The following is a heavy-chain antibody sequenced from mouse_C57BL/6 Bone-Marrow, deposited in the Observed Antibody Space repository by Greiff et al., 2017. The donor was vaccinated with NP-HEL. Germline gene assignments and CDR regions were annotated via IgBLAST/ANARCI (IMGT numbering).Heavy chain of an antibody. D-gene: IGHD2-4*01. CDR3: ARATYYDYDGAMDY. CDR2: INPNNGGT. J-gene: IGHJ4*01. CDR1: GYTFTDYY. V-gene: IGHV1-26*01. Sequence: VQLQQSGPELVKPGASVKISCKASGYTFTDYYVNWVKQSHGKSLEWIGDINPNNGGTSYNQKFKGKATLTVDKSSSTAYMELRSPTSEDSAVYYCARATYYDYDGAMDYWGQGTSVTVSS.